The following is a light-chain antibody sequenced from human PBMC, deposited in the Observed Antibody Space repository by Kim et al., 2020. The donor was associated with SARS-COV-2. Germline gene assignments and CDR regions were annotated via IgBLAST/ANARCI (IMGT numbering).Light chain of an antibody. CDR2: DAS. J-gene: IGKJ1*01. V-gene: IGKV3-11*01. CDR3: QQRSNWLWT. CDR1: QSTY. Sequence: EIVLTQSPATLSLSPGERATLSCRASQSTYLAWYQQKPGQAPRLLIYDASDRATGIPARFSGSGSGTDFTLTISSLETEDFAIYYCQQRSNWLWTFGQGTKVDIK.